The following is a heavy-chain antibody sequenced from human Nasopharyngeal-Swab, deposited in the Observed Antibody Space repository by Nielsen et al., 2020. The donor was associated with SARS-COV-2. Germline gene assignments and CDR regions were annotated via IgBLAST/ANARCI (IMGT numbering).Heavy chain of an antibody. J-gene: IGHJ6*03. Sequence: GESLKISCAASGFTFSNYWMSWVRQAPGKGLEWVANIKQDGSEIYYVDSLKGRFTISRDNAKNSLYLQMNSLRAEDTAVYYCARDHGGGTIAEALGPFYYYYYMDVWGKGTTVTVSS. CDR3: ARDHGGGTIAEALGPFYYYYYMDV. V-gene: IGHV3-7*01. CDR1: GFTFSNYW. D-gene: IGHD6-19*01. CDR2: IKQDGSEI.